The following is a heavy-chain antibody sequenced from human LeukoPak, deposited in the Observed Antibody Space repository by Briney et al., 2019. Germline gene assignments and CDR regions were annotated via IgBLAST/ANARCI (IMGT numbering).Heavy chain of an antibody. D-gene: IGHD2-8*01. J-gene: IGHJ4*02. V-gene: IGHV3-48*04. CDR1: GFTFSSYS. CDR3: ARGTNGLDY. Sequence: GGSLRLSCAASGFTFSSYSMNWVRQAPGKGLEWVSYISSSSSTIYYADSVKGRFTISRDNAKNSLYLQMNSLRAEDTAVYYCARGTNGLDYWGQGTLVTVSS. CDR2: ISSSSSTI.